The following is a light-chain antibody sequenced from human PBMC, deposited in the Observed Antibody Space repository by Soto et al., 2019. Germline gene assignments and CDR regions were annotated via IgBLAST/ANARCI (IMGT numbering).Light chain of an antibody. Sequence: DIQMTHSPASLSASVGDSVTIACRASHPIARYLHWYQQRPGKAPNLLIYDASTLQGGVPSRFSGSGSGTGFTLTISSLQPEDFETYYCQQSYSSPLTFGRGTKVDI. CDR1: HPIARY. CDR2: DAS. J-gene: IGKJ3*01. V-gene: IGKV1-39*01. CDR3: QQSYSSPLT.